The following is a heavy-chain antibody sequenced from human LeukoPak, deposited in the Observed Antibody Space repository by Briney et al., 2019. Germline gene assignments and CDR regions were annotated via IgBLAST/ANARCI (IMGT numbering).Heavy chain of an antibody. D-gene: IGHD6-19*01. CDR1: GFTFSTYA. J-gene: IGHJ2*01. V-gene: IGHV3-23*01. Sequence: PGGSLRLSCAASGFTFSTYAMSWVRQAPGKGLEWVSTICDSGANTYYADSVRGRFTISRDNSKNTLYLQKNSLRADDTAIYYCAKSMTLQWRGFFDLWGRGTHVTVSS. CDR2: ICDSGANT. CDR3: AKSMTLQWRGFFDL.